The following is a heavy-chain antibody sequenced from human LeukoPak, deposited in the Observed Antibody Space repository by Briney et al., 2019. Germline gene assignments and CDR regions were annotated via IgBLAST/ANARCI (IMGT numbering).Heavy chain of an antibody. CDR3: ARVGGYCSGGSCYSTPEYFRH. CDR1: GYTFTGYY. Sequence: ASVKVSCKASGYTFTGYYMHWVRQAPGQGLEWMGRINPNSGGTNYAQKFQGRVTMTRDTSISTAYMELSRLRSDDTAVYYCARVGGYCSGGSCYSTPEYFRHWGQGTLVTVSS. D-gene: IGHD2-15*01. J-gene: IGHJ1*01. CDR2: INPNSGGT. V-gene: IGHV1-2*06.